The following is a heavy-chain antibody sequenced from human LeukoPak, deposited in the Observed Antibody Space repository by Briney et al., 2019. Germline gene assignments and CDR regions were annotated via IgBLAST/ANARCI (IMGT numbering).Heavy chain of an antibody. J-gene: IGHJ3*02. Sequence: ASVKVSCKASGYTFTSYGIGWVRQAPGQGLEWMGWISAYNGNTNYAQKLQGRVTMTTDTSTSTAYMELRSLRSDDTAVYYCARVGVYYYDSSGYYAFDIWGQGTMVTVSS. V-gene: IGHV1-18*01. CDR1: GYTFTSYG. CDR2: ISAYNGNT. D-gene: IGHD3-22*01. CDR3: ARVGVYYYDSSGYYAFDI.